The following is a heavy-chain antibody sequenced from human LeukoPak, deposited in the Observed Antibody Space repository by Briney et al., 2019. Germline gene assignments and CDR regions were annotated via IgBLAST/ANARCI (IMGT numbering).Heavy chain of an antibody. J-gene: IGHJ4*02. CDR2: TSSSSSYI. CDR3: AKGGAYYSVDY. V-gene: IGHV3-21*01. Sequence: PGGSLRLSCAASGFTFSSYGMSWVRQAPGKGLEWVSSTSSSSSYIYYADSVKGRFTISRDDSKNTLYLQMNSLRAEDTAVYYCAKGGAYYSVDYWGQGTLVTVSS. CDR1: GFTFSSYG. D-gene: IGHD2-21*01.